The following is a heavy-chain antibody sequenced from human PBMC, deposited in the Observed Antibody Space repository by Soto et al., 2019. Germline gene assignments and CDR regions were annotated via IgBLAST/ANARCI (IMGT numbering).Heavy chain of an antibody. J-gene: IGHJ4*02. Sequence: QVQLQESGPGLVKPSQTLSLICTVSGGSINSGGYYWNWIRQHPGKGLEWIGYIFYSGSTYYNPFLRSRVNISADTSENQFSLNLSPGAAAGTAVYFCGRGYRQSGYSSSWVFDYWGQGTLVNVSS. CDR3: GRGYRQSGYSSSWVFDY. CDR2: IFYSGST. CDR1: GGSINSGGYY. D-gene: IGHD6-13*01. V-gene: IGHV4-31*03.